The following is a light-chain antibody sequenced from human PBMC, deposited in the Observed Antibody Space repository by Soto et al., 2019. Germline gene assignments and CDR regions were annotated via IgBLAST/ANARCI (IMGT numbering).Light chain of an antibody. V-gene: IGKV3-11*01. CDR3: QQRSNVT. CDR2: DAS. Sequence: EIVLTQSPATLSLSPGERATLSCRASQSVSSYLAWYQQKPGQAPRLLIYDASNRATGIPARFSGSGSGTDFTLTISSLEPEDFAVYYCQQRSNVTFGRGTRLEIK. J-gene: IGKJ5*01. CDR1: QSVSSY.